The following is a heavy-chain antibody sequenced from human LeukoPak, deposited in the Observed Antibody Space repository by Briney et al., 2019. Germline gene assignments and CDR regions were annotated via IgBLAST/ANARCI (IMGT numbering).Heavy chain of an antibody. J-gene: IGHJ5*02. Sequence: SSETLSLTCTVSGGSISSYYWSWIRQPPGKGLEWIGYIYYSGSTNYNPSLKSRVTISLDTSKNQFSLKLSSVTAADTAVYYCARQGYGDYVGWFDPWGQGTLVTVSS. D-gene: IGHD4-17*01. CDR3: ARQGYGDYVGWFDP. CDR2: IYYSGST. V-gene: IGHV4-59*08. CDR1: GGSISSYY.